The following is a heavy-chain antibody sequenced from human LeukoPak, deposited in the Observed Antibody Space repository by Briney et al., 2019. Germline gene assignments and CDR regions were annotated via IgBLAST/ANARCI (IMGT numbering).Heavy chain of an antibody. J-gene: IGHJ4*02. CDR1: GGSISSGSYY. D-gene: IGHD6-13*01. Sequence: PSETLSLTCTVSGGSISSGSYYWSWIRQPAGKGLEWIGRIYTSGSTNYNPSHKSRVTISVDTSKNQFSLKLSSVTAADTAVYYCARMGSSNWYWDFDYWGQGTLVTVSS. CDR2: IYTSGST. CDR3: ARMGSSNWYWDFDY. V-gene: IGHV4-61*02.